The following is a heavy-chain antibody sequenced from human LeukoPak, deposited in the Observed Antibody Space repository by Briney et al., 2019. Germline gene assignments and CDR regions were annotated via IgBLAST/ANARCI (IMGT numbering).Heavy chain of an antibody. D-gene: IGHD4-17*01. V-gene: IGHV4-34*01. J-gene: IGHJ5*02. Sequence: SETLSLTCAVYGGSFSGYYWIWIRQPPGKGLEWIGEINHSGSTNYNPSLTSRVTISVDTSKNQFALKLSSVTAGDTAVYYCARATVTHWFDPWGQGTLVTVSS. CDR3: ARATVTHWFDP. CDR1: GGSFSGYY. CDR2: INHSGST.